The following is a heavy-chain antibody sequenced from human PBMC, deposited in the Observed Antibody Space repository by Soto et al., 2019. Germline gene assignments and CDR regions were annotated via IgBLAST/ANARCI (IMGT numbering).Heavy chain of an antibody. CDR1: GGSISSGGYS. CDR3: ARSYETPRAAAGNNWFDP. V-gene: IGHV4-30-2*01. Sequence: QLQLQESGSGLVKPSQTLSLTCAVSGGSISSGGYSWSWIRQPPGKGLEWIGYIYHSGSTYYNPSLKSRVTISVDRSKNQFSLKLSSVTAADTAVYYCARSYETPRAAAGNNWFDPWGQGTLVTVS. CDR2: IYHSGST. D-gene: IGHD6-13*01. J-gene: IGHJ5*02.